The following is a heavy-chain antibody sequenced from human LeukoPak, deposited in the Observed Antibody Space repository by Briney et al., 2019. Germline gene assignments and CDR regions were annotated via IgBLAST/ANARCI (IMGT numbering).Heavy chain of an antibody. CDR1: GFTFSSYA. CDR3: AKSPWSEGEYCSGDCYHWFDP. D-gene: IGHD2-21*02. Sequence: GGSLRLSCAASGFTFSSYAMSWVRQAPGKGLEWVSAISGSGGSTYYADSVKGRFTISRDNSKNTLYLQMNSLRAEDTAVYYCAKSPWSEGEYCSGDCYHWFDPWGQGTLVTVSS. CDR2: ISGSGGST. V-gene: IGHV3-23*01. J-gene: IGHJ5*02.